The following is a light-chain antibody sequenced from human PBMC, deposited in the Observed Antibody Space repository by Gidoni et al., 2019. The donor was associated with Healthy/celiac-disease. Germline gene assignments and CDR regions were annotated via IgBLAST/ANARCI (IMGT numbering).Light chain of an antibody. CDR3: QQSYSTPGT. CDR1: QSISSY. J-gene: IGKJ2*01. Sequence: MTQSPSSLSASVGDRVTITCRASQSISSYLNWYQQKPGKAPKLLIYAASSLQSGVPSRFSGSGSGTDFTLTISSLQPEDFATYYCQQSYSTPGTFGQGTKLEIK. V-gene: IGKV1-39*01. CDR2: AAS.